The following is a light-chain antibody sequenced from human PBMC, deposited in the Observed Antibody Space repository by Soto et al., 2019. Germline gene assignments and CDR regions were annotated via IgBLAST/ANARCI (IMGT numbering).Light chain of an antibody. CDR2: TAA. V-gene: IGKV1-39*01. Sequence: DMQMTQSPSSLSASIGDRVIITCRASQSINYYLNWYQQQPGKAPKLLVSTAASLRSGVPSRFSGSASGTDFALTISSLQPEDFATYYCQQSFTTPYTFGQGTKLEI. J-gene: IGKJ2*01. CDR3: QQSFTTPYT. CDR1: QSINYY.